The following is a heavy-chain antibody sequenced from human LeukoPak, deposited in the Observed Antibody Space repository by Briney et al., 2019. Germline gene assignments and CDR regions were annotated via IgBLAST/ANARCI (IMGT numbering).Heavy chain of an antibody. CDR1: GFTFSSYS. J-gene: IGHJ4*02. CDR3: ARGFWGAAAGNSYSDY. V-gene: IGHV3-21*01. CDR2: ISSSSSYI. Sequence: GGSLRLSCAASGFTFSSYSMNWVRQAPGKGLEWVSSISSSSSYIYYADSVKGRFTISRDNAKNSLYLQMNSLRAEDTAVYYCARGFWGAAAGNSYSDYWGQGTLVTVSS. D-gene: IGHD6-13*01.